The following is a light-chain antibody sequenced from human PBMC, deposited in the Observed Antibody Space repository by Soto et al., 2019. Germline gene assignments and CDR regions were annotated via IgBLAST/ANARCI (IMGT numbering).Light chain of an antibody. V-gene: IGLV1-47*02. CDR2: GNN. CDR1: SSNIGSYY. CDR3: AAWDDSLSGVI. Sequence: QSVLTQPPSASGTPGQRVTISCSGSSSNIGSYYVYWYQQLPGTAPKLVIYGNNQRPSGVPDRLSGSKSGTSASLAISGLRSEDEAEYYCAAWDDSLSGVIFGGGTQLTVL. J-gene: IGLJ2*01.